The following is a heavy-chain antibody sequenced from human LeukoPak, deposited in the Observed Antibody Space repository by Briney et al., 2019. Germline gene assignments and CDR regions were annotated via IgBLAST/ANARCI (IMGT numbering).Heavy chain of an antibody. Sequence: GGSLRLSCTASGFSFDDYCMHWVRQPPEKGLGWVSAISWNGDTKAYADSVKGRFTISRDNAKNSLYLQMNTLRAEDTAFYYGAKARHWYTWGDYWGQGTLVTVSS. D-gene: IGHD6-13*01. CDR3: AKARHWYTWGDY. CDR1: GFSFDDYC. CDR2: ISWNGDTK. J-gene: IGHJ4*02. V-gene: IGHV3-9*01.